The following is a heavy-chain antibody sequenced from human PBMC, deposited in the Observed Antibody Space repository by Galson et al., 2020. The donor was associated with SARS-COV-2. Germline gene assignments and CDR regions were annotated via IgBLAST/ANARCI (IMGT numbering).Heavy chain of an antibody. CDR3: ARGPTGFRGTWYAGYKYGRAA. V-gene: IGHV1-2*02. Sequence: ASVKVSCKASGYTFNNYYMHWVRQGPGQGLEGRGWIDSNRGGTIYAEKFQGRVTMTRDTSFSTAFVELSSLTSDDTGGYYCARGPTGFRGTWYAGYKYGRAAWALRPTVTVSS. D-gene: IGHD3-10*02. CDR2: IDSNRGGT. J-gene: IGHJ6*02. CDR1: GYTFNNYY.